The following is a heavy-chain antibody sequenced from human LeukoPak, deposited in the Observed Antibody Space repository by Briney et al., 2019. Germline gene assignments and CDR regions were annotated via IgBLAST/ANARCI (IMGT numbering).Heavy chain of an antibody. CDR1: GGSISSYY. Sequence: PSETLSLTCTVSGGSISSYYWSWIRQPPGKGLEWIGYIYYSGSTNYNPSLKSRVTISVDTSKNQFSLKLSSVTAADTAVYYCARHLCITGTRDAFDIWGQGTMVTVSS. V-gene: IGHV4-59*08. J-gene: IGHJ3*02. D-gene: IGHD1/OR15-1a*01. CDR3: ARHLCITGTRDAFDI. CDR2: IYYSGST.